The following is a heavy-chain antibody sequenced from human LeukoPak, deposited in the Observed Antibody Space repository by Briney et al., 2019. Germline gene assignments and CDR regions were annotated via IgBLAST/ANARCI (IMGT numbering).Heavy chain of an antibody. CDR2: INPSGGST. Sequence: ASAKVSCKASGYTFTTYYMHWVRQAPGQGLEWMGIINPSGGSTSYAQKFQGRVTMTRDTSASTVYMELSSLRFEDTAVYYCARSDYCSSTSCYMHYWGQGTLVTVSS. J-gene: IGHJ4*02. V-gene: IGHV1-46*01. D-gene: IGHD2-2*02. CDR3: ARSDYCSSTSCYMHY. CDR1: GYTFTTYY.